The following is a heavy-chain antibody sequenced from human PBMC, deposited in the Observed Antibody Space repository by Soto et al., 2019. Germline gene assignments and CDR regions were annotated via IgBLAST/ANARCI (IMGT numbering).Heavy chain of an antibody. V-gene: IGHV1-18*01. D-gene: IGHD4-17*01. J-gene: IGHJ4*02. CDR1: GYTFTEFG. CDR2: ISPYNGNT. CDR3: ARGRDYGDFYFDY. Sequence: QVQVVQSGAEVKKPGASVKVSCRASGYTFTEFGINWVRQAPGQGLEWVGWISPYNGNTQYVEKLQGRVTMTTDTSTNTAYMELRSLRPDVTAVYYCARGRDYGDFYFDYWGQGTPVTVSS.